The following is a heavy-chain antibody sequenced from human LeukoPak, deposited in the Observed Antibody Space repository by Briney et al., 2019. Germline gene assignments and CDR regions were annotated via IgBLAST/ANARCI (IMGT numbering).Heavy chain of an antibody. J-gene: IGHJ4*02. CDR2: IFYSGSA. D-gene: IGHD6-13*01. CDR1: GGSISSSSYY. V-gene: IGHV4-39*07. CDR3: ARRVHSSSWSSYFDY. Sequence: SETLSLTCTVSGGSISSSSYYWGWIRQPPGKGLEWIGSIFYSGSAFYNPSLKSRVTISIDTSKNQFSLKLSSVTATDTAVYYCARRVHSSSWSSYFDYWGQETLVTVSS.